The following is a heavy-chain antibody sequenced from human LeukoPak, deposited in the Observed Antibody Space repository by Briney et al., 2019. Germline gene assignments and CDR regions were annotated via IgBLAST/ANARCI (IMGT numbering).Heavy chain of an antibody. CDR2: IYYSGST. Sequence: SETLSLTCTVSGGSISSYYWSWIRQPPGKGLEWIGYIYYSGSTNYNPSLKSRVTISVDTSKNQFSLKLSSVTAADTAVYYWARDSTFRGYDSSGIDYWGQGSLVTVSS. CDR3: ARDSTFRGYDSSGIDY. J-gene: IGHJ4*02. CDR1: GGSISSYY. V-gene: IGHV4-59*01. D-gene: IGHD3-22*01.